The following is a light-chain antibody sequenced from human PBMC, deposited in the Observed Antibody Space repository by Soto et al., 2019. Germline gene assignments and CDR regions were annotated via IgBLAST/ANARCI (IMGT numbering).Light chain of an antibody. CDR1: QDISTS. Sequence: DIQMTQSPSSLSASVGDRVTITCQASQDISTSLNWYQQKPGRAPKLLIYDASNLETGVPSWFSGSGSGTDFTFTISNLQPEHFATYYCQQSYTSPYTFGRGTKLEI. CDR2: DAS. J-gene: IGKJ2*01. CDR3: QQSYTSPYT. V-gene: IGKV1-33*01.